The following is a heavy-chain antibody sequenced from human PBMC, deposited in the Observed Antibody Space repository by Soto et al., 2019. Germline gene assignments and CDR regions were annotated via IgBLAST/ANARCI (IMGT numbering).Heavy chain of an antibody. D-gene: IGHD3-22*01. V-gene: IGHV3-23*01. J-gene: IGHJ4*02. CDR3: AKDPTPRDSSGYIDYFDY. CDR1: GFTFSSYA. Sequence: EVQLLESGGGLVQPGGSLRLSCGASGFTFSSYAMSWVRQAPGKGLEWVSGISGSGNSTYYADSVTGRCTISRDNSRNTLFLQMSSLRAEDTAVYYCAKDPTPRDSSGYIDYFDYWGQGTLVTVSS. CDR2: ISGSGNST.